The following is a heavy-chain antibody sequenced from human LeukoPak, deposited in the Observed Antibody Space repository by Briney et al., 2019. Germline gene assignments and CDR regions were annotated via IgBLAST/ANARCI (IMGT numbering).Heavy chain of an antibody. Sequence: PGGSLRLSCAASGFKFSDHYIDWVRQAPGKGLEWVSAISGSGGSTYYADSVKGRFTISRDNSKNTLYLQMNSLRAEDTAVYYCAKYYDILTGSALVWTDAFDIWGQGTMVTVSS. CDR1: GFKFSDHY. J-gene: IGHJ3*02. CDR2: ISGSGGST. D-gene: IGHD3-9*01. V-gene: IGHV3-23*01. CDR3: AKYYDILTGSALVWTDAFDI.